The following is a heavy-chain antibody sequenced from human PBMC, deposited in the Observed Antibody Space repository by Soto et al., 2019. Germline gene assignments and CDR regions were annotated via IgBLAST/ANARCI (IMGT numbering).Heavy chain of an antibody. CDR2: IIPIFGTA. CDR1: GGTFSSYA. V-gene: IGHV1-69*01. D-gene: IGHD3-3*01. CDR3: ASYILRFLEWSRDEYYYYGMDV. Sequence: SVKVSWKASGGTFSSYAISWVRQAPGQGLEWMGGIIPIFGTANYAQKFQGRVTITADESTSTAYMELSSLRSEDTAVYYCASYILRFLEWSRDEYYYYGMDVWGQGTTVTVSS. J-gene: IGHJ6*02.